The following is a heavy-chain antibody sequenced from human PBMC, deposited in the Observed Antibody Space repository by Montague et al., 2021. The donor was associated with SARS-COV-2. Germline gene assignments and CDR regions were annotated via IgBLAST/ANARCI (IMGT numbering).Heavy chain of an antibody. D-gene: IGHD3-10*01. CDR1: GGSFSGNY. J-gene: IGHJ6*03. CDR2: INHGGGT. V-gene: IGHV4-34*01. Sequence: SETLSLTCAVYGGSFSGNYWNWIRQPPGKGLEWIGEINHGGGTSYNPSLKSRLTISADTSKNQFSLKLTSVAAADTAVYYCARLRDGVVPSPILGVGPYYSYYYMDVWGKGTTVTVSS. CDR3: ARLRDGVVPSPILGVGPYYSYYYMDV.